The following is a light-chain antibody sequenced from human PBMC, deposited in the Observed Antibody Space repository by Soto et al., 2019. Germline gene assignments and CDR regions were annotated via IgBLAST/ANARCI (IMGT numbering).Light chain of an antibody. J-gene: IGKJ2*01. CDR3: QQRSNWPPYT. V-gene: IGKV3-11*01. CDR1: QSVSSY. CDR2: DAS. Sequence: EIVLTQSPATLSLSPGERATLSCRASQSVSSYLAWYQQKPGQAPRLLIYDASNRATGITARFSGSGSGTDFTITISSLEPEDFAVYYCQQRSNWPPYTFGQGTKLEIK.